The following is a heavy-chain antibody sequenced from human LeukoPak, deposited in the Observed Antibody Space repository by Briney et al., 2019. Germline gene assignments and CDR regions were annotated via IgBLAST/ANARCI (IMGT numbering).Heavy chain of an antibody. D-gene: IGHD6-13*01. CDR3: AKDPFIAAAGTGYYYMDV. J-gene: IGHJ6*03. CDR2: ICGSGGST. V-gene: IGHV3-23*01. CDR1: GFTFSNYG. Sequence: GGTLRLSCAASGFTFSNYGMSWVRQAPGKGLEWVSAICGSGGSTNYADSVKGRFTISRDNSKNTLYLQMNSLRAEDTAVYYCAKDPFIAAAGTGYYYMDVWGEGTTVTIPS.